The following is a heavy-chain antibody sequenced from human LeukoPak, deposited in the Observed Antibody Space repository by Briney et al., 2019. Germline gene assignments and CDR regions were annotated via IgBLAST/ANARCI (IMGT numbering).Heavy chain of an antibody. D-gene: IGHD6-19*01. CDR2: ISYDGSNK. CDR1: GFMFSSDA. CDR3: ARGSQWLDSWFDC. V-gene: IGHV3-30-3*01. J-gene: IGHJ4*02. Sequence: PGGSLRLSCAASGFMFSSDAMHWVRQAPGKGLEWVAVISYDGSNKYYADSEKGRITISRDNSKNMLYLEMSSLRAEDTAAYYCARGSQWLDSWFDCWGQGTLVTVSS.